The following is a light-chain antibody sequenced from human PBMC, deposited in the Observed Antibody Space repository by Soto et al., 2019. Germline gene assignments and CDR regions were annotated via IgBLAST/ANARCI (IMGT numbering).Light chain of an antibody. CDR3: QQYDRSPDT. CDR2: GVS. J-gene: IGKJ2*01. Sequence: ENVLTQFPGTLSLSPGERATLSCRASESVTGNHLAWYQQKPGQAPRLLIYGVSTRITGIPDRFSGSGSGTDFTLTISRLEPEDFAVYYCQQYDRSPDTFGRGTNLEIK. V-gene: IGKV3-20*01. CDR1: ESVTGNH.